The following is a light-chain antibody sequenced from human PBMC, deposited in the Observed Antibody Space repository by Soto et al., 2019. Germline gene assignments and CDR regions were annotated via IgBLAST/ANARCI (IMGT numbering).Light chain of an antibody. CDR2: GAS. V-gene: IGKV3-20*01. CDR1: QSFRSSY. Sequence: EIVLTQSPGTLSLSPGERATLACRASQSFRSSYLAWYQQKPGQAPRLLIYGASTRATGIPDRFSGSGSGTDFTLTISRLEPEDFAVYYCQHYGSSPLFTFGPGTKVDIK. J-gene: IGKJ3*01. CDR3: QHYGSSPLFT.